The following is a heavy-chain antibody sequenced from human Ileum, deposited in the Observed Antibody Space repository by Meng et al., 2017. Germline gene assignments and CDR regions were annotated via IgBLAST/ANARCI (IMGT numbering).Heavy chain of an antibody. CDR3: AKGGYIAVAGTLDY. Sequence: GESLKISCAASGFTFSSYAMNWVRQAPGKGLEWVSAISGSGGSTYYADSVKGRFTISRDNSKNTLYLQMNSLRAEDTAVYYCAKGGYIAVAGTLDYWGQGTLVTVSS. D-gene: IGHD6-19*01. J-gene: IGHJ4*02. CDR2: ISGSGGST. V-gene: IGHV3-23*01. CDR1: GFTFSSYA.